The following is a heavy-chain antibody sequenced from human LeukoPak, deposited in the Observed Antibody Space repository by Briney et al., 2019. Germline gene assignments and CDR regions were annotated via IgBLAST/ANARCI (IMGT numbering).Heavy chain of an antibody. Sequence: GGSLRLSCAASGFTFSSYWMSWVRQAPGKGLEWVANIKQDGSEKYYVDSVKGRFTISRDNAKNSLYLQMNSLRAEDTAVYYCARDYSSGWPTHYYLDYWGQGTLVTVSS. CDR2: IKQDGSEK. CDR1: GFTFSSYW. D-gene: IGHD6-19*01. J-gene: IGHJ4*02. V-gene: IGHV3-7*01. CDR3: ARDYSSGWPTHYYLDY.